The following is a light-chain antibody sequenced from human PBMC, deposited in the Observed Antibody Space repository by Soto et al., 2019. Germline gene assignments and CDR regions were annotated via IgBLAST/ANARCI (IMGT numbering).Light chain of an antibody. J-gene: IGKJ1*01. V-gene: IGKV4-1*01. CDR3: QQYYSTRT. Sequence: DIGMTQSPDSLAVSLGERATINCKSSQSVFYSSNNKNYLAWYQQKPGQPPKLLIYWASTRESGVPDRFSGSGSGTDFTLTISSLQAEDVAVYYCQQYYSTRTFGQGTKVEI. CDR2: WAS. CDR1: QSVFYSSNNKNY.